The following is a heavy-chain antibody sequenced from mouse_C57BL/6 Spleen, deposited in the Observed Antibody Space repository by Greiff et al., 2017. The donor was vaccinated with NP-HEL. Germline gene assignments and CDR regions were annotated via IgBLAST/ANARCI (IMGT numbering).Heavy chain of an antibody. V-gene: IGHV3-6*01. D-gene: IGHD2-13*01. CDR1: GYSITSGYY. CDR3: ARERIDWPFAD. Sequence: EVKLMESGPGLVKPSQSLSLTCSVTGYSITSGYYWNWIRQFPGNKLEWMGYISYDGSNNSNPSLKNRISITRDTSKNQFFLKLNSVTTEDTATYYCARERIDWPFADWGQGTLVTVSA. J-gene: IGHJ3*01. CDR2: ISYDGSN.